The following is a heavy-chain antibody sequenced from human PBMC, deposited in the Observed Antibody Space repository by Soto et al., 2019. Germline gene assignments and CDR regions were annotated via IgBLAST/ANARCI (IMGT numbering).Heavy chain of an antibody. CDR1: GGSISSGGYS. CDR2: IYHSGST. Sequence: TLSLTCAVSGGSISSGGYSWSWIRQPPGKGLEWIGYIYHSGSTYYNPSLKSRVTISVDRSKNQFSLKLSSVTAADTAVYYCARGQSSDWFDPWGQGTLVTVSS. J-gene: IGHJ5*02. V-gene: IGHV4-30-2*01. CDR3: ARGQSSDWFDP.